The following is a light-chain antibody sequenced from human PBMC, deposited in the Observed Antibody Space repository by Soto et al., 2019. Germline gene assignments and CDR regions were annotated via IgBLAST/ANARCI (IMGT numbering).Light chain of an antibody. Sequence: QSALTQPASLSGSPGQSITISCTGTSSDVGAYKYVSWYQQHPGKAPKLMIYEVSSRPSGISHRFSGSKSGNTASLTISGLQADDEADYYCSSYSGSSWVFGGGTKLTVL. CDR1: SSDVGAYKY. V-gene: IGLV2-14*01. CDR2: EVS. J-gene: IGLJ3*02. CDR3: SSYSGSSWV.